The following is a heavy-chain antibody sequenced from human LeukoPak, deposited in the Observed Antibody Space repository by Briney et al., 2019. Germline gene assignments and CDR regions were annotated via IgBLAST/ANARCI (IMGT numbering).Heavy chain of an antibody. CDR1: GFTFDDYA. J-gene: IGHJ4*02. V-gene: IGHV3-9*01. CDR2: ISWNSGSI. D-gene: IGHD3-22*01. CDR3: AKDWSYYDSSGYYWGYYFDY. Sequence: TGGSLRLSCAASGFTFDDYAMHWVRQAPGKGLEWVSGISWNSGSIGYADSVKGRFTISRDNAKNSLYLQMNSLKAEDTALYYCAKDWSYYDSSGYYWGYYFDYWGQGTLVTVSS.